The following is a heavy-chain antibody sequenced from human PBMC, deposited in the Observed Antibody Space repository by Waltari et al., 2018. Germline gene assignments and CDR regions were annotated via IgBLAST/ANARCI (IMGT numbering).Heavy chain of an antibody. CDR1: GYSISSGYY. D-gene: IGHD2-2*01. CDR3: ARHINPGSTRAAFDI. Sequence: TLSLTCAVSGYSISSGYYWGWIRQPPGKGLEWIGSIYHSGSTYYNPSLKSRVTISVDTSKNQFSLKLSSVTAADTAVYYCARHINPGSTRAAFDIWGQGTMVTVSS. CDR2: IYHSGST. V-gene: IGHV4-38-2*01. J-gene: IGHJ3*02.